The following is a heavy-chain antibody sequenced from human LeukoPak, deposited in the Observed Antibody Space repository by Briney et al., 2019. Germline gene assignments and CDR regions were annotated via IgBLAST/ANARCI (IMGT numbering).Heavy chain of an antibody. CDR3: ARGYYDSSGYYFRRLYYFDY. D-gene: IGHD3-22*01. CDR2: IYYSGGT. J-gene: IGHJ4*02. CDR1: GGSISSGDYY. Sequence: PSQTLSLTCTVSGGSISSGDYYWSWIRQPPGKGLEWIGYIYYSGGTYYNPSLKSRVTISVDTSKNQFSLKLSSVTAADTAVYYCARGYYDSSGYYFRRLYYFDYWGQGTLVTVSS. V-gene: IGHV4-30-4*01.